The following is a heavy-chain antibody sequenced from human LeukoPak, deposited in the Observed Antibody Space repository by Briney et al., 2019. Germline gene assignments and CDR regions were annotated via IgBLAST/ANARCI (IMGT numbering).Heavy chain of an antibody. CDR2: IIPIFGTA. Sequence: GASVKVSCKASGGTFSSYAISWVRQAPGHGLEWMGGIIPIFGTANYAQKFQGRVTMTRDISTTTDYMELSSLRSDDTAVYYCARDESGQWELRSGWWFDPWGQGTLVTVSS. CDR1: GGTFSSYA. V-gene: IGHV1-69*05. J-gene: IGHJ5*02. D-gene: IGHD1-26*01. CDR3: ARDESGQWELRSGWWFDP.